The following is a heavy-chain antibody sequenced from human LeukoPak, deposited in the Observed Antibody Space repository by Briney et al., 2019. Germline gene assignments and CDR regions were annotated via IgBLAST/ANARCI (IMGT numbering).Heavy chain of an antibody. J-gene: IGHJ5*02. D-gene: IGHD3-10*01. CDR3: ARGGMVRGANWFDP. CDR1: GGSISSYY. Sequence: SETLSLTCTVSGGSISSYYLSWIRQPPGKGLEWIGYIYYSGSTNYNPSLKSRATISVDTSKNQFSLKLSSVTAADTAVYYCARGGMVRGANWFDPWGQGTLVTVSS. V-gene: IGHV4-59*01. CDR2: IYYSGST.